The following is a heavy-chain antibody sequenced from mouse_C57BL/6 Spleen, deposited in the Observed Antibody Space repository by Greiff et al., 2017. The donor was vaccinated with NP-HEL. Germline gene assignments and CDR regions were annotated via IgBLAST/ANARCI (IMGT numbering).Heavy chain of an antibody. Sequence: QQSCKASGYTFTSYWMQWVKQRPGQGLEWIGEIDPSDSYTNYNQKFKGKATLTVDTSSSTAYMQLSSLTSEDSAVYYCARRDYALDYWGQGTTLTVSS. CDR3: ARRDYALDY. CDR2: IDPSDSYT. J-gene: IGHJ2*01. V-gene: IGHV1-50*01. D-gene: IGHD1-1*01. CDR1: GYTFTSYW.